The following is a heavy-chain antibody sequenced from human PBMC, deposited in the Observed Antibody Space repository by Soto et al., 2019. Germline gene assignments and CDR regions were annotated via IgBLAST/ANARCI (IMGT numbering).Heavy chain of an antibody. J-gene: IGHJ4*02. CDR1: GDTISSGDYS. CDR3: ASQGY. V-gene: IGHV4-30-2*01. Sequence: SETMSLTCDASGDTISSGDYSWSWIRQPPGKGLEWIGYIYQSGTTYYNPSLKSRVTISVDRSKNQFSLKLSSVTAADTAVYYCASQGYWGQGTLVTVSS. CDR2: IYQSGTT.